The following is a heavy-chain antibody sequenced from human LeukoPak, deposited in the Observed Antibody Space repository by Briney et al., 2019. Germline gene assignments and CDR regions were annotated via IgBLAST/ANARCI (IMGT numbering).Heavy chain of an antibody. D-gene: IGHD4-23*01. Sequence: GRSLRLSCAASGFTFSSYAMHWVRQAPGKGLEWVAVISYDGSNKYYADSVKGRFTISRDNSKNTLYLQMNSLRAEDTAVYYCASPLYYGGNSPRDAFDIWGQGTMVTVSS. J-gene: IGHJ3*02. CDR2: ISYDGSNK. CDR3: ASPLYYGGNSPRDAFDI. CDR1: GFTFSSYA. V-gene: IGHV3-30-3*01.